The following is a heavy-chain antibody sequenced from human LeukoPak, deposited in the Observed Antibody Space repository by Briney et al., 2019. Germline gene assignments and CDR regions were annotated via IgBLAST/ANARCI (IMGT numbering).Heavy chain of an antibody. J-gene: IGHJ4*02. CDR3: ASWAGVVDDFSGPFDY. V-gene: IGHV3-23*01. CDR2: MSGSGGGT. Sequence: GGSLRLSCAVSGFTFSYYAMSWVRQAPGKGLEWVSTMSGSGGGTYYADAVKGRFTISRDNGKNSLHLQMNSLRAEDTAVYYCASWAGVVDDFSGPFDYWGQGTLVTVSS. CDR1: GFTFSYYA. D-gene: IGHD2-15*01.